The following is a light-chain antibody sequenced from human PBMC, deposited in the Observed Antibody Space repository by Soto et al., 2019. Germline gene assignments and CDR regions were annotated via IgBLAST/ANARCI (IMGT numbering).Light chain of an antibody. CDR1: QSISSW. V-gene: IGKV1-5*01. CDR2: DAS. CDR3: QQYNSYSTTT. J-gene: IGKJ1*01. Sequence: DIQMTQSPSTLSASVGDRVTITCRASQSISSWLAWYQQKPGKAPKLLIYDASSLKSGVPSRFSGSGSGTEFTLTISSLQPDDFATYYCQQYNSYSTTTFGQGTKVDIK.